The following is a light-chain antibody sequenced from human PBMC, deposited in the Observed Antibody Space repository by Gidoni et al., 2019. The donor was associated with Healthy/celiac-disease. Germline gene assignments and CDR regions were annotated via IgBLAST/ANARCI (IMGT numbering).Light chain of an antibody. V-gene: IGKV3-20*01. Sequence: EIVLTQSPGTLSLSPGERATLSCRASQSIISKYLAWYQQKFGQAPRLLIYGASSRATGVPGRFSGSGSGADFTLTISRLEPEDFAVYYCQQYGSSPLTFGGGTKVEIK. CDR3: QQYGSSPLT. CDR2: GAS. J-gene: IGKJ4*01. CDR1: QSIISKY.